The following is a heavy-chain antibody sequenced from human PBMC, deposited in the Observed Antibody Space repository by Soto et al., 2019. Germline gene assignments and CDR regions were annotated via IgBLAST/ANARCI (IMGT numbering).Heavy chain of an antibody. Sequence: GGSLRLSCAASGFTFRIYSMSWVRQAPGKGLEWISYMTSDTKTIKYADSVKGRFTFSRDNSKNTVYLQMNSLTAADTAVYYCATLPPRIVVVMTDLPTWGQGTLVTVSS. D-gene: IGHD2-15*01. CDR1: GFTFRIYS. J-gene: IGHJ5*02. V-gene: IGHV3-48*01. CDR2: MTSDTKTI. CDR3: ATLPPRIVVVMTDLPT.